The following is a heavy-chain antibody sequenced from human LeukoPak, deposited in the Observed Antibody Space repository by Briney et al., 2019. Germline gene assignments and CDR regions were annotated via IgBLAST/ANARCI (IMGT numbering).Heavy chain of an antibody. Sequence: PSETLSLTCTVSGGSVSSGSYYWSWIRQPPGKGLEWIGYIYNSGSTTYNPSLKSRATISVDTSKNQFSLRLSSVTAADTAIYYCVRDRELQYWGQGTLVTVSS. J-gene: IGHJ4*02. CDR3: VRDRELQY. D-gene: IGHD2-21*01. CDR2: IYNSGST. V-gene: IGHV4-61*01. CDR1: GGSVSSGSYY.